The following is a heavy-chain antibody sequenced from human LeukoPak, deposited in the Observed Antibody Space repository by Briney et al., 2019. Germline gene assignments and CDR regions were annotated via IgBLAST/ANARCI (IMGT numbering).Heavy chain of an antibody. J-gene: IGHJ1*01. CDR3: AKDLAFWSGYYIRYFQH. CDR2: ISGSGGST. V-gene: IGHV3-23*01. Sequence: PGGSLRLSCAASGFTFSSYAMSWVRQAPGKGLEWVSAISGSGGSTYYADSVKGRFTISRDNSKNTLYLQMNSLRAEDTAVYYCAKDLAFWSGYYIRYFQHWGQGTLVTVSS. D-gene: IGHD3-3*01. CDR1: GFTFSSYA.